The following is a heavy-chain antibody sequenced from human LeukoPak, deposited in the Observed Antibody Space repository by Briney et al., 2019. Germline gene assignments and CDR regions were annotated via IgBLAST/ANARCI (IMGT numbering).Heavy chain of an antibody. Sequence: GRSLRLSCAASGFTFSSYAMHWVRQAPGKGLEWVAVISYDGSNKYYADSVKGRFTISRDNSKNTLYLQMNSLRAEDTAVYYCAAVTTSDFDYWAQGTLVTVSS. V-gene: IGHV3-30-3*01. CDR1: GFTFSSYA. J-gene: IGHJ4*02. CDR3: AAVTTSDFDY. CDR2: ISYDGSNK. D-gene: IGHD4-17*01.